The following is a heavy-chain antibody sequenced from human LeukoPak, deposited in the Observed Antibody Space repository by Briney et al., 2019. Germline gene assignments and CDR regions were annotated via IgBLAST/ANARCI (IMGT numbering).Heavy chain of an antibody. CDR1: GFSVSSNY. J-gene: IGHJ3*02. D-gene: IGHD4-17*01. V-gene: IGHV3-53*01. Sequence: GGSLRLSCAASGFSVSSNYMSWVRQAPGKGLEWVSTIYSGGDTYYADSTYYADSVKGRFTISRDNSKNMLYLQMNSLRADDTAVYYCARDELPRAYGDYSYAFDIWGQGTMVTVSS. CDR3: ARDELPRAYGDYSYAFDI. CDR2: IYSGGDT.